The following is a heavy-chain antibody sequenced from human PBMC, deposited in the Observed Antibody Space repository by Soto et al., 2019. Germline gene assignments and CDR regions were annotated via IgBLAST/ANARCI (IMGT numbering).Heavy chain of an antibody. CDR3: ARYGSGSYFDY. Sequence: ASVKVSCKASGYTFTGYYMHWVRQAPGQGPKWMGWINTNSGGTNYAQKFQGRVTMTRDTSITTAYMELSRLRSDDTAVYYCARYGSGSYFDYRRQGTLVTVSS. CDR1: GYTFTGYY. D-gene: IGHD3-10*01. V-gene: IGHV1-2*02. J-gene: IGHJ4*02. CDR2: INTNSGGT.